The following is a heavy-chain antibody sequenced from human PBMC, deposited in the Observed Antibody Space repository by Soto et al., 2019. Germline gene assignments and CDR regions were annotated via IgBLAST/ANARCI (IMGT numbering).Heavy chain of an antibody. V-gene: IGHV4-59*01. J-gene: IGHJ4*02. CDR1: GDSFSDYY. CDR3: ARGHYSSGWPLGH. CDR2: VFHSATT. D-gene: IGHD6-19*01. Sequence: QVQLQESGPGLVKPSETLTLTCTVSGDSFSDYYWNWIRQVPGKGLEWIGFVFHSATTSYNPSLKTRVAISDATSKKQFSLRLTSVTAADTAIYYCARGHYSSGWPLGHWGQGILVTVSS.